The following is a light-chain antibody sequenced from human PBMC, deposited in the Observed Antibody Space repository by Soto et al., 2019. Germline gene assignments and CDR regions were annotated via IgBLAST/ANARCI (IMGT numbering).Light chain of an antibody. CDR2: GAS. CDR3: QQYGSSPPT. V-gene: IGKV3-20*01. CDR1: QSVSNNY. J-gene: IGKJ1*01. Sequence: EIVLTQSPGTLSLSPGERATLSCRASQSVSNNYLAWYQQKPGQAPRLLIYGASSRATGIPDRFSGSGSGTGFTLTINRLEPEDFAVYYCQQYGSSPPTFGQGTKVDIK.